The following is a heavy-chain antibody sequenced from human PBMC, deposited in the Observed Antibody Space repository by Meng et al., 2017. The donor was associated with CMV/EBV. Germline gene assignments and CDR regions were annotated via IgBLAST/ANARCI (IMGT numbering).Heavy chain of an antibody. D-gene: IGHD3-3*01. CDR2: IKSKTDGGTT. CDR1: GFTFSNAW. V-gene: IGHV3-15*01. Sequence: GGSLRLSCAASGFTFSNAWMSWVRQAPGKGLEWVGRIKSKTDGGTTDYAAPVKGRFTISRDDSKNTQYLQMNSLKTEDTAVYYCTTGPIRITIFGVVFHYWGQGTLVTVSS. CDR3: TTGPIRITIFGVVFHY. J-gene: IGHJ4*02.